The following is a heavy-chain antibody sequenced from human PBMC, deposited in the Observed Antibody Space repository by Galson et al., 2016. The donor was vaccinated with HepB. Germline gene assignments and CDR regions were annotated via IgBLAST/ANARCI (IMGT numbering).Heavy chain of an antibody. V-gene: IGHV3-15*01. D-gene: IGHD1-14*01. CDR1: GFTFSNAW. CDR2: VYSETDGGTT. Sequence: SLRLSCAASGFTFSNAWMSWVRQAPGKGLEWVARVYSETDGGTTDYAVPVKGRFSISREDSKNMLYLEMNNLGTEDTAVYFCTTVDTNGPHHIDYWGQGTLVTVSP. CDR3: TTVDTNGPHHIDY. J-gene: IGHJ4*02.